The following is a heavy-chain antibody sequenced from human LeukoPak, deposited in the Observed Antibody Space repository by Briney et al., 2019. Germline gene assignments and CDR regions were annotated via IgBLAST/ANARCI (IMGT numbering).Heavy chain of an antibody. V-gene: IGHV3-30*03. CDR3: ARGDTTGWHQRPGDY. Sequence: LPGRSLKLSCAAFGFTFSSYGMHWVRQAPGKGLEWVTVITFDGSNKFYADSVKGRFTISRDNSKNTLHLQMNSLRAEDTAVYYCARGDTTGWHQRPGDYWGQGTLVTVSS. CDR1: GFTFSSYG. D-gene: IGHD6-19*01. J-gene: IGHJ4*02. CDR2: ITFDGSNK.